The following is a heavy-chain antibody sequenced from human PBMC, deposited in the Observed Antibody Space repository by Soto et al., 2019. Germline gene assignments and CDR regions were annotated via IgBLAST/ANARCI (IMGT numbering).Heavy chain of an antibody. CDR3: ARDNPPLGY. J-gene: IGHJ4*02. CDR2: INAGNGNT. CDR1: GYYFTSYA. V-gene: IGHV1-3*01. Sequence: ASVKVSCKASGYYFTSYAIHWVRQAPGQRLEWMGWINAGNGNTKYSQKIQGRVTITRDTSASTAYMELRSLRSDDTAVYYCARDNPPLGYWGQGTLVTVSS.